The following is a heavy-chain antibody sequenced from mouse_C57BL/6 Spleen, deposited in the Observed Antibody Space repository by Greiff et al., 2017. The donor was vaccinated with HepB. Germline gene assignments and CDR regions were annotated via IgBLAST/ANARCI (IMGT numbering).Heavy chain of an antibody. J-gene: IGHJ2*03. CDR3: TAYYGSSLEYFDD. CDR2: IDPENGDT. CDR1: GFNIKDDY. V-gene: IGHV14-4*01. Sequence: EVKLQESGAELVRPGASVKLSCTASGFNIKDDYMHWVKQRPEQGLEWIGWIDPENGDTEYASKFQGKATITADTSSNTAYLQLSRLTSEDTAVYYCTAYYGSSLEYFDDWGQGTSVTVSS. D-gene: IGHD1-1*01.